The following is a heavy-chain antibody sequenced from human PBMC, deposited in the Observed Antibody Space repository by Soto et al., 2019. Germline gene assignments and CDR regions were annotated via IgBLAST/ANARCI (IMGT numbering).Heavy chain of an antibody. D-gene: IGHD3-16*01. Sequence: QVQLVQSGAEVKKPGSSVKVSCKASGGTFSSYVITWVRKAPGQGLEWMGGIIAAFGPANYAQKFQGRVTVTADKSTDPAYMGRSGRRQEDTATYFCARGGGGGAIDYWGQGTRVTVSS. CDR1: GGTFSSYV. J-gene: IGHJ4*02. V-gene: IGHV1-69*06. CDR2: IIAAFGPA. CDR3: ARGGGGGAIDY.